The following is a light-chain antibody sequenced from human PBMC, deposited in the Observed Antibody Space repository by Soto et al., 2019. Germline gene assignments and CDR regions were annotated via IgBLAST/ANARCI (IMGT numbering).Light chain of an antibody. V-gene: IGKV1-9*01. J-gene: IGKJ3*01. CDR2: SAS. Sequence: DIQMTQSPSTLSASVGDRVTITCRASQSISNRLAWYQQKPGKAPKLLIDSASTLRSGVPSRFSGSGSGTEFTLTINSLQPEDFATYYCQQLNIYPLTFGPGTKVDIK. CDR1: QSISNR. CDR3: QQLNIYPLT.